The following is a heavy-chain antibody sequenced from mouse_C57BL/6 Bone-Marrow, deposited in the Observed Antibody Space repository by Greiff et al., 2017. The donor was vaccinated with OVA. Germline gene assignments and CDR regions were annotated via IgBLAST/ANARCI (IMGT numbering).Heavy chain of an antibody. V-gene: IGHV1-52*01. CDR2: IDPSDSET. Sequence: QVHVKQPGAELVRPGSSVKLSCKASGYTFTSYWMHWVKQRPIQGLEWIGNIDPSDSETHYNQKFKDKATLTVDKSSSTAYMQLSSLTSEDSAVYYCARAPSPWGDYFDYWGQGTTLTVSS. J-gene: IGHJ2*01. CDR3: ARAPSPWGDYFDY. CDR1: GYTFTSYW.